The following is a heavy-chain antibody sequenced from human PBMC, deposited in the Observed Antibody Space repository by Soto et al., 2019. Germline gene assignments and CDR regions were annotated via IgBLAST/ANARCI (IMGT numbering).Heavy chain of an antibody. J-gene: IGHJ6*02. D-gene: IGHD3-9*01. Sequence: ASVKVSCKASGYTFTSYAMHWVRQAPGRRLEWMGWINAGNGNTKYSQKFQGRVTITRDTSASTAYMELSSLRSEDTAVYYCARSDILTGYYYYYYGMDVWGQGTTVTVSS. V-gene: IGHV1-3*01. CDR2: INAGNGNT. CDR3: ARSDILTGYYYYYYGMDV. CDR1: GYTFTSYA.